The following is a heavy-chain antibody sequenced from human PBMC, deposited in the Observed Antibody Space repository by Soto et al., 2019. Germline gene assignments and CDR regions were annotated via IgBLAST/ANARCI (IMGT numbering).Heavy chain of an antibody. CDR3: ARRVLDYGDYLFDY. Sequence: SETLSLTCTVSGGSISSGGYYWSWIRQHPGKGLEWIGYISYSGSTYYNPSLLSRVTISVDTSKNQFSLKLSSVTAADTAVYYCARRVLDYGDYLFDYWGQGTLVTVSS. CDR1: GGSISSGGYY. J-gene: IGHJ4*02. D-gene: IGHD4-17*01. CDR2: ISYSGST. V-gene: IGHV4-31*03.